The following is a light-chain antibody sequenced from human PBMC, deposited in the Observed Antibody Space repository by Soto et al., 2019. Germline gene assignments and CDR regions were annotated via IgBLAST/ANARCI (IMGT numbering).Light chain of an antibody. CDR1: NSDVGRYNL. CDR3: CSYASSTTYVI. Sequence: QSALTQPASVSGSPGQSITISCTGTNSDVGRYNLVSWYQQRPGQAPQVLIYEVTKRPSGVSDRFSGSKSGNTASLTISGLQAEDEGECFCCSYASSTTYVIFGGGTKVTVL. CDR2: EVT. V-gene: IGLV2-23*02. J-gene: IGLJ2*01.